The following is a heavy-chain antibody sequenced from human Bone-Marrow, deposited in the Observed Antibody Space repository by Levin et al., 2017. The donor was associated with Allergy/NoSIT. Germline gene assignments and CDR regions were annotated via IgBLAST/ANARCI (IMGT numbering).Heavy chain of an antibody. Sequence: GGSLRLSCVASGFSFSSHWMGWVRQAPGKGLQWVANIKQGGSETYYVDSVKGRFIISRDDAGRSLFLQMNSLRAEDTAVYHCARGYYGDYDWGQGTLVTVSS. V-gene: IGHV3-7*01. D-gene: IGHD4-17*01. CDR1: GFSFSSHW. CDR3: ARGYYGDYD. CDR2: IKQGGSET. J-gene: IGHJ4*02.